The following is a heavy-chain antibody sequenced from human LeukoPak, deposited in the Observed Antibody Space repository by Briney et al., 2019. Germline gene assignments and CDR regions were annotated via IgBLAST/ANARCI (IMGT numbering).Heavy chain of an antibody. V-gene: IGHV3-23*01. CDR3: AKSRLKGFFDY. Sequence: PGGSLRLSCAASGFTFSSYGMSWVRQAPGKGLEWVSAISGSGDRTYYADSVKGRFTISRDNSNNTLYLQMNSLRAEDTAVYYCAKSRLKGFFDYWGQGTLVTVSS. CDR2: ISGSGDRT. CDR1: GFTFSSYG. J-gene: IGHJ4*02.